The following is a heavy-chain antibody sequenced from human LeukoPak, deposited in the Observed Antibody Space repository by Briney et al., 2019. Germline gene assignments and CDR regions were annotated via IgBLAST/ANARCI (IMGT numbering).Heavy chain of an antibody. D-gene: IGHD6-13*01. J-gene: IGHJ6*02. V-gene: IGHV3-11*01. CDR3: ARVGGGGSSFHYYGMDV. CDR2: ISSSGRAI. Sequence: PGGSLRLSCAASGFTFSDYFMSWIRQAPGKGLQWVTYISSSGRAIYYADSVKGRFTISRDNAKNSLYLQMNSLRAEDTAVYYCARVGGGGSSFHYYGMDVWGQGTTVTVSS. CDR1: GFTFSDYF.